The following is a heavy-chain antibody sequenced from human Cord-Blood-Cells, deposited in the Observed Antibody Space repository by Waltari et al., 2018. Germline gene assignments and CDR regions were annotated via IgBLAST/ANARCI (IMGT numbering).Heavy chain of an antibody. CDR1: GYTFTSYA. CDR2: INAGNGNT. CDR3: ARDHYDYIWGSYRSAFDY. J-gene: IGHJ4*02. Sequence: QVQLVQSGAEVKKPGASVKVSCKASGYTFTSYAMHWVRQAPGQRLEWMGWINAGNGNTKYSQKFQGRVTITRETSASTAYMELSSLRSEDTAVYYCARDHYDYIWGSYRSAFDYWGQGTLVTVSS. V-gene: IGHV1-3*01. D-gene: IGHD3-16*02.